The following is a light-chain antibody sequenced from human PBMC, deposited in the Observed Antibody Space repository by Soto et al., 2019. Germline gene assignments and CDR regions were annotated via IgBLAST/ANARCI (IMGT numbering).Light chain of an antibody. J-gene: IGKJ1*01. CDR1: PSVSSSY. CDR3: QQYGSSPWT. Sequence: EIVLTQSPGTLSLSPGERATLSCRASPSVSSSYLAWYQQKPGQAPRPLIYGASSRAIGIPDRFSGSGSGTDFTLTISRLEPEDFAVYYCQQYGSSPWTFGQGTKVEI. CDR2: GAS. V-gene: IGKV3-20*01.